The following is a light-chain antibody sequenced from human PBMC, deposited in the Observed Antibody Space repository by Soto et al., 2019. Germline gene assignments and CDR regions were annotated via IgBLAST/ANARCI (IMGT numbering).Light chain of an antibody. CDR1: SSDVGAYNS. CDR2: DVS. Sequence: QSVLTQPASVSGSPGQSIPISCTGTSSDVGAYNSVSWYQQYPGKAPKLMIHDVSNRPSGVSDRFSGSKSGNTASLTISGLQAEDEADYYCSSYTGSSSYVFGSGTKVTVL. V-gene: IGLV2-14*01. J-gene: IGLJ1*01. CDR3: SSYTGSSSYV.